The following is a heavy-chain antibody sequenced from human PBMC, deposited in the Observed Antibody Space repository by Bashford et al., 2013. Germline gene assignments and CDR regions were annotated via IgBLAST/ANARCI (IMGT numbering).Heavy chain of an antibody. Sequence: SSETLSLTCNVSGESINNRYYYWNWIRQSPERGLEWIGSIFYSGTTYYNPSLKSRVTLSIDTARNHFSLKVTSVTAADTALYFXARDWRAYSNSALDCWGQGTLVTVSS. CDR1: GESINNRYYY. CDR2: IFYSGTT. J-gene: IGHJ4*02. V-gene: IGHV4-39*02. D-gene: IGHD4-11*01. CDR3: ARDWRAYSNSALDC.